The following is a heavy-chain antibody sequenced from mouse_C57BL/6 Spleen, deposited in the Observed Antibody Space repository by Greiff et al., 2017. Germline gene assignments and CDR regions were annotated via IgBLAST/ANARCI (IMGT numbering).Heavy chain of an antibody. Sequence: DVQVVESGGGLVQPGGSLSLSCAASGFTFTDYYMSWVRQPPGKALEWLGFIRNKANGYTTEYSASVKGRFTISRDNSQSILYLQMNALRAEDSATYYCARSFITTVVAHWYFDVWGTGTTVTVSS. CDR2: IRNKANGYTT. V-gene: IGHV7-3*01. CDR1: GFTFTDYY. J-gene: IGHJ1*03. CDR3: ARSFITTVVAHWYFDV. D-gene: IGHD1-1*01.